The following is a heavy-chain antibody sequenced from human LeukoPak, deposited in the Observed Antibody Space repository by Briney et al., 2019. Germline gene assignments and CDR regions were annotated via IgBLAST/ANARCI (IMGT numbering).Heavy chain of an antibody. CDR1: GFTFSSYA. Sequence: GGSLRLPCAASGFTFSSYAMSWVRQAPGKGLEWVSAISGSGGSTYYADSVKGRFTISRDNSKNTLYLQMNSLRAEDTAVYYCAVDPISLNYYYGMDVWGQGTTVTVSS. V-gene: IGHV3-23*01. D-gene: IGHD3-3*02. J-gene: IGHJ6*02. CDR3: AVDPISLNYYYGMDV. CDR2: ISGSGGST.